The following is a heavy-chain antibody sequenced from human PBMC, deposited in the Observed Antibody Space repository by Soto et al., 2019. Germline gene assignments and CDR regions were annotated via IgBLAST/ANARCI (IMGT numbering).Heavy chain of an antibody. V-gene: IGHV4-4*02. D-gene: IGHD1-7*01. CDR2: IYRTGST. Sequence: SETLSLTCAVSGGAFTSNNWWTWVRQPPGQGREWIGEIYRTGSTNYNPSLKSRVTISLDKSENQFSLKVTSLTAADTAVYYCASRDPGTSVDYWGQGTLVTVSS. CDR3: ASRDPGTSVDY. J-gene: IGHJ4*02. CDR1: GGAFTSNNW.